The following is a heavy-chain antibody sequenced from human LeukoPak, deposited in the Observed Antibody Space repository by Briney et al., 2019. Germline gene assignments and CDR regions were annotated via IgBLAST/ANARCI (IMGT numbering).Heavy chain of an antibody. D-gene: IGHD3-3*01. Sequence: PGGSLRLSCAASGFTFSSCAMSWVRQAPGKGLEWVSHISGSGATINYADSVKGRFTISRDNAKNSLYLQMNSLRAEDTAVYYCARRSVGGSHFDYWGQGTLVTVSS. CDR1: GFTFSSCA. CDR3: ARRSVGGSHFDY. CDR2: ISGSGATI. J-gene: IGHJ4*02. V-gene: IGHV3-48*03.